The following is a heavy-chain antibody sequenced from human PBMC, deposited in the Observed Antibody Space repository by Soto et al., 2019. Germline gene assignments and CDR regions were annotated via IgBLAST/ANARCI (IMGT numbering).Heavy chain of an antibody. J-gene: IGHJ3*02. CDR2: INSDGSST. CDR1: GFTFSTYW. Sequence: PXGSLRLSCAASGFTFSTYWMHWVRQAPGKGLVWVSRINSDGSSTSYADSVKGRFTISRDNAKNTLYLQMNSLRAEDTAMYYCARVRCSGGSCRDAYDIWGQGTMVTVSS. D-gene: IGHD2-15*01. CDR3: ARVRCSGGSCRDAYDI. V-gene: IGHV3-74*01.